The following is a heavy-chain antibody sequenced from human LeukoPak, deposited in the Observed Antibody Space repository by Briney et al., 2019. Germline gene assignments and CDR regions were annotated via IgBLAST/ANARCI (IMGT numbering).Heavy chain of an antibody. D-gene: IGHD3-3*01. J-gene: IGHJ6*02. Sequence: ASVKVSCKASGGTFSSYTISWVRQAPGQGLEWMGRIIPILGIANYAQKFQGRVTITADKSTSTASMELSSLRSEDTAVYYCASLPSGGYYYYYGMDVWGQGTTVTVSS. CDR3: ASLPSGGYYYYYGMDV. V-gene: IGHV1-69*02. CDR1: GGTFSSYT. CDR2: IIPILGIA.